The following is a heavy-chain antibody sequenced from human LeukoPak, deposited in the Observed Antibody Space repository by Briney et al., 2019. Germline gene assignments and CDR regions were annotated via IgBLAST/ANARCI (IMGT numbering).Heavy chain of an antibody. J-gene: IGHJ3*02. Sequence: SETLSLTCTVSGGSISSNNYYWGWIRQPPGKGLEWIGTIYYSGSTYYNPSLKSRVTISVDMSKNQFSLKLSSVTAADTAVYYCARAPNWNDAFDIWGQGTMVTVSS. CDR3: ARAPNWNDAFDI. D-gene: IGHD1-20*01. V-gene: IGHV4-39*07. CDR2: IYYSGST. CDR1: GGSISSNNYY.